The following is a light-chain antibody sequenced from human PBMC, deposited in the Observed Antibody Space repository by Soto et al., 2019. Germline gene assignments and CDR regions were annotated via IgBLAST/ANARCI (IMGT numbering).Light chain of an antibody. Sequence: DLQMTQSPSSLSASVGDRVTITCQASQDITNFLNWYLQKPGKAPKLLIYVASNLETGVPSRFSGSGSGTDFSFTISSLQPEDIATYYCQQYDVLPWTFGQGTTVEVK. CDR2: VAS. J-gene: IGKJ1*01. V-gene: IGKV1-33*01. CDR3: QQYDVLPWT. CDR1: QDITNF.